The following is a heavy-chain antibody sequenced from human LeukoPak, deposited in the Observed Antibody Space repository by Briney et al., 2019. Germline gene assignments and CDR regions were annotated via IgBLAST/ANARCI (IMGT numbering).Heavy chain of an antibody. D-gene: IGHD6-13*01. CDR3: ARHGYSSSWYLNWFDP. CDR1: GGSISSSSYY. Sequence: SETLSLTCTVSGGSISSSSYYWGWIHQPPGKGLEWIGSIYYSGSTYYNPSLKSRVTISVDTSKNQFSLKLSSVTAADTAVYYCARHGYSSSWYLNWFDPWGQGTLVTVSS. V-gene: IGHV4-39*01. CDR2: IYYSGST. J-gene: IGHJ5*02.